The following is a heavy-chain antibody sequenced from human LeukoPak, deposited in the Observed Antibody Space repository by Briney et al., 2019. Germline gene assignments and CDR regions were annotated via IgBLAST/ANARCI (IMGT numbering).Heavy chain of an antibody. J-gene: IGHJ5*02. D-gene: IGHD3-10*01. Sequence: KTSETLSLTCTVSGGSISSYYWSWIRQPPGKGLEWIGYIYYSGSTNYNPSLKSRVTISVDTSKNQFSLKLSSVTAADTAVYYCARVMVRGANIGINWFDPWGQGTLVTVSS. CDR3: ARVMVRGANIGINWFDP. V-gene: IGHV4-59*01. CDR1: GGSISSYY. CDR2: IYYSGST.